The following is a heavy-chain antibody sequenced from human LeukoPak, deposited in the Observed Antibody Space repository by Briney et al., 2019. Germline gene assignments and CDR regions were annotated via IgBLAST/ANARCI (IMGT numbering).Heavy chain of an antibody. CDR1: GFTFSSHW. CDR3: ARGFWTGVEY. D-gene: IGHD3/OR15-3a*01. CDR2: IKEDGTRK. J-gene: IGHJ4*02. V-gene: IGHV3-7*01. Sequence: QTGGSLRLSCAASGFTFSSHWMTWVRQAPGKGLEWVANIKEDGTRKNYVDSVKGRFTISRDNAKNTLYLQMNSLRAEDTAVYYCARGFWTGVEYWGQGALVTVSS.